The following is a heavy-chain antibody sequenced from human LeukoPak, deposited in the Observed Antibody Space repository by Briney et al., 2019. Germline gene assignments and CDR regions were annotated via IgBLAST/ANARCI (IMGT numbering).Heavy chain of an antibody. CDR3: AVSETTVTTAFDY. CDR1: GFTFSSYS. Sequence: PGGSLRLSCAASGFTFSSYSMTWVRQAPGKGLEWVSSISSSSSYIYYADSVKGRFTISRDNAKNSLYLQMNSLRAEDTAVYYCAVSETTVTTAFDYWGQGTLVTVSS. V-gene: IGHV3-21*01. J-gene: IGHJ4*02. D-gene: IGHD4-17*01. CDR2: ISSSSSYI.